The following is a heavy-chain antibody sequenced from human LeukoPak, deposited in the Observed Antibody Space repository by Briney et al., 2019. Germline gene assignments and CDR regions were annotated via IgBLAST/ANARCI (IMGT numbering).Heavy chain of an antibody. CDR2: ISSSASYI. CDR1: GFTFSSYS. V-gene: IGHV3-21*01. D-gene: IGHD6-19*01. CDR3: ARDEGDYSSGWYFDY. Sequence: GGSLRLSCAASGFTFSSYSMNWIRQAPGKGVEWVSSISSSASYIYYADSMKGRLTIAKDNAKNSLYLQMNSLRDEDTAVYYCARDEGDYSSGWYFDYWGQGTRVTVSS. J-gene: IGHJ4*02.